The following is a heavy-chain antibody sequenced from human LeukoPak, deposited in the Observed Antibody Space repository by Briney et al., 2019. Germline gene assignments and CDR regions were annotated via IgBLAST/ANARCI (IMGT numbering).Heavy chain of an antibody. Sequence: GGSLKLSCAASGLTFSTYWMSWIRQALGKGLERVSNIKQNGSEKYYGDSVKGQFTIPGDNAKNSLYLQMNSLRAENKHVNNYARVAEMGTILGQYYFDYWGQGTLVTVSS. CDR2: IKQNGSEK. J-gene: IGHJ4*02. CDR1: GLTFSTYW. V-gene: IGHV3-7*01. D-gene: IGHD5-24*01. CDR3: ARVAEMGTILGQYYFDY.